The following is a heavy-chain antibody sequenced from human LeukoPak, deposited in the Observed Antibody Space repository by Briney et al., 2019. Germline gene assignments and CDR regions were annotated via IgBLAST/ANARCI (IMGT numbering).Heavy chain of an antibody. D-gene: IGHD2-2*01. CDR2: IDAGNGDT. CDR1: GYTFSDYA. CDR3: ARGSTSDWPLDH. V-gene: IGHV1-3*01. J-gene: IGHJ4*02. Sequence: GASVKVSCKASGYTFSDYAVHWVRQAPGQRFKWMGWIDAGNGDTRYSQKFQGRVTITRDTSASTAYIELRSLRSEDTAMYYCARGSTSDWPLDHWGQETLVTISS.